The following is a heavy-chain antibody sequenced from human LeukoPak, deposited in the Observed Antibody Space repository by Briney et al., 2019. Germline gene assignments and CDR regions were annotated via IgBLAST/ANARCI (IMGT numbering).Heavy chain of an antibody. Sequence: SVKVSCKASGGTFSSYAISWVRQAPGQGLEWMGGIIPILGTANYAQKFQGRVTITTDESTSTAYMELSSLRSEDTAVYYCARAYGDYEPGDYWGQGTLVTVSS. D-gene: IGHD4-17*01. CDR3: ARAYGDYEPGDY. CDR1: GGTFSSYA. CDR2: IIPILGTA. V-gene: IGHV1-69*05. J-gene: IGHJ4*02.